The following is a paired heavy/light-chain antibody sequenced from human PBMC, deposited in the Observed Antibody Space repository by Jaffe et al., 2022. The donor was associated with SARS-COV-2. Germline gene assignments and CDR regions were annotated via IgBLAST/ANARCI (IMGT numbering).Light chain of an antibody. V-gene: IGLV1-40*01. Sequence: QSVLTQPPSVSGAPGQSVTLSCTGSISNIGAGYDVHWYQQLPGTAPTLLIYANRNRPSGVPDRFSGSKSGTSASLAISGLQAEDEADYYCQSYDSSLNNYVFGTGTKVTVL. CDR2: ANR. CDR3: QSYDSSLNNYV. CDR1: ISNIGAGYD. J-gene: IGLJ1*01.
Heavy chain of an antibody. V-gene: IGHV3-49*05. J-gene: IGHJ3*02. CDR2: IGSEAYGGTI. D-gene: IGHD2-15*01. CDR3: SRGRRQYCSGGNCYSNGFDI. CDR1: GFTFGDYA. Sequence: EAQLVESGGGLVKPGRSLRLSCTVSGFTFGDYAMSWFRQAPGEGLECVGFIGSEAYGGTIEYAASVKGRFTISRDDSRSIAYLQMNSLKTEDTAVYYCSRGRRQYCSGGNCYSNGFDIWGQGTVVTVSS.